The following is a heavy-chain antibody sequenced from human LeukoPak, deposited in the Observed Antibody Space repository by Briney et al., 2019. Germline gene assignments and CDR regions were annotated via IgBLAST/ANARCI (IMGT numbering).Heavy chain of an antibody. J-gene: IGHJ3*02. V-gene: IGHV3-30*18. CDR3: AKASFDI. Sequence: GGSLRLSCAASGFTFSSYGMHWVRQAPGKGLEWVAVISYDGSNKYYADSVKGRFTISRDNSKNTLYLQMNSLRAEDTAVYYCAKASFDIWGQGTMVTVSS. CDR1: GFTFSSYG. CDR2: ISYDGSNK.